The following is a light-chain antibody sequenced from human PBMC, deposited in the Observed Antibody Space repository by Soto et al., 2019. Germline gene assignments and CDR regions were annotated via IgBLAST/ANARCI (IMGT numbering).Light chain of an antibody. CDR2: DVS. V-gene: IGLV2-14*01. Sequence: QSALTQPASASGSPGQSITISCTGTSSDVGYYNFVSWYQQHPGKAPKLMIYDVSYRPSGVSNRFSGSKSGNTASLTISGLQAEDEADYYCSSYTTSSTPVVFGGGTKLTVL. CDR3: SSYTTSSTPVV. CDR1: SSDVGYYNF. J-gene: IGLJ2*01.